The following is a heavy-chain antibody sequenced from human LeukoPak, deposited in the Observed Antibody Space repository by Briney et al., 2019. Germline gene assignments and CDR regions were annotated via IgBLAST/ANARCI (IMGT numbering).Heavy chain of an antibody. D-gene: IGHD2-15*01. Sequence: PGGSLGLSCTASGFIFSNYWMHWVRQVPGKGLVWVSRIKSDGTFISYADSVRGRFIISRDNAKNTLYLEMNGLGAEDTAVYYCARDPRGFCSGDNPCSGFDSWGQGTLVTVSS. J-gene: IGHJ5*01. CDR3: ARDPRGFCSGDNPCSGFDS. CDR2: IKSDGTFI. CDR1: GFIFSNYW. V-gene: IGHV3-74*01.